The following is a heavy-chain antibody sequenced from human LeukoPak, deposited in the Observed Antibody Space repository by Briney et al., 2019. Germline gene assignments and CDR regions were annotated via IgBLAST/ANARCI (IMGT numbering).Heavy chain of an antibody. CDR1: GGSFSGYY. CDR2: INHRGRT. J-gene: IGHJ6*02. V-gene: IGHV4-34*01. CDR3: ARGRGYYYYYGMDV. D-gene: IGHD3-10*01. Sequence: SETLSLTCAVYGGSFSGYYWSWIRQPPGKGLEWIGEINHRGRTNYNPSLKSRVTISVDTSKNQFSLKLSSVTAADTAVYYCARGRGYYYYYGMDVWTQGTTVTVSS.